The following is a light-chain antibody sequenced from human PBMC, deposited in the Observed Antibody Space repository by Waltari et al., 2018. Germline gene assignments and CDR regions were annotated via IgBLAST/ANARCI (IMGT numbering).Light chain of an antibody. J-gene: IGKJ3*01. V-gene: IGKV1-39*01. CDR2: AGS. Sequence: DIQMTQSPSSLAASVGDRVTITCRASQSVITYLNWYQQKPGEAPKLLIYAGSVLQSGFPSRFSGSGSGTDFTLTISSVQPEDFATYYCQQTWTFGPGTRVDIK. CDR1: QSVITY. CDR3: QQTWT.